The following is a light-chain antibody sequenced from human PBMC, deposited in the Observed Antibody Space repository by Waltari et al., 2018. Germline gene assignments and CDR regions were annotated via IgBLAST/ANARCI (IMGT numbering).Light chain of an antibody. Sequence: DIVVTQSPGTLSLSPGERAILACRATQNIPHSYLAGFQQQPGQAPRLLISGTFNSAPGIPARFSASGFGTYFTLTISRLEPEDFAVYYCQQYGAPPFTFGPGTKVDF. CDR1: QNIPHSY. CDR3: QQYGAPPFT. CDR2: GTF. V-gene: IGKV3-20*01. J-gene: IGKJ3*01.